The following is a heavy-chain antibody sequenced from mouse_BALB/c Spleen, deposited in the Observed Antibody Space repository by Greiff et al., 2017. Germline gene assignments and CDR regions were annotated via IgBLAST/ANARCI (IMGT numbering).Heavy chain of an antibody. CDR2: ISSGGSYT. J-gene: IGHJ1*01. CDR1: GFTFSSYG. D-gene: IGHD1-1*01. CDR3: ARDPFITTVVAKYFDV. V-gene: IGHV5-6*01. Sequence: EVMLVESGGDLVKPGGSLKLSCAASGFTFSSYGMSWVRQTPDKRLEWVATISSGGSYTYYPDSVKGRFTISRDNAKNTLYLQMSSLKSEDTAMYYCARDPFITTVVAKYFDVWGAGTTVTVSS.